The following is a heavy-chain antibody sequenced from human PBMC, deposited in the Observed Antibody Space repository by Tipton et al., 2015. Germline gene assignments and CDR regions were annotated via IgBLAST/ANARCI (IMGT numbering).Heavy chain of an antibody. J-gene: IGHJ4*02. CDR1: GGSISSSSYY. V-gene: IGHV4-39*01. D-gene: IGHD3-22*01. CDR3: AAGRGYYPFDY. Sequence: LRLSCTVSGGSISSSSYYWGWIRQPPGKGLEWIGSIYYSGSTYYNPSLKSRVTISVDTSKNQFSLKLSSVTAADTAVYYCAAGRGYYPFDYWGQGTLVTVSS. CDR2: IYYSGST.